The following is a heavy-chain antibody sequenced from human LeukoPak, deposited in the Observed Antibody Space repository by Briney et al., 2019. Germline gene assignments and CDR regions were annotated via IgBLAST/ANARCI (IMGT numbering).Heavy chain of an antibody. D-gene: IGHD4-23*01. CDR1: GGTFSSYA. V-gene: IGHV1-69*01. J-gene: IGHJ6*02. CDR3: ASTVVTHVGMDV. CDR2: IIPIFGTA. Sequence: GSSVKVSCKASGGTFSSYAIGWVRQAPGQGLEWMGGIIPIFGTANYAQKFQGRVTITADESTSTAYMELSSLRSEDTAVYYCASTVVTHVGMDVWGQGTTVTVSS.